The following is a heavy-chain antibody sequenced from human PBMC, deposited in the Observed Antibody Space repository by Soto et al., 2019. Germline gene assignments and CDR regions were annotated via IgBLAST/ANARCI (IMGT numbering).Heavy chain of an antibody. V-gene: IGHV3-30*18. CDR2: ISHEGNSK. Sequence: SLRLSCAASGFTFSVFGMHWVRQAPGKGPEWVAVISHEGNSKHYADSVKGRFTISRDNAKNTLSLLMDSLRPEDTALYYCAKTITLSPSDDSRGRGALIDHWGQGTLLTASS. CDR1: GFTFSVFG. CDR3: AKTITLSPSDDSRGRGALIDH. D-gene: IGHD6-19*01. J-gene: IGHJ4*02.